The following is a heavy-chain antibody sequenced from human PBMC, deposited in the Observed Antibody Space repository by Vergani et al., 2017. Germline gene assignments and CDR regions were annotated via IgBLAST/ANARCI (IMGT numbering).Heavy chain of an antibody. Sequence: QVHLVQSGAEVKKPGTSVKVSCKASGYTFSDYYMHWVRQAPGQGLEWMGWINPNSGGTNYAQKFQGRVTRTRDTSISTAYMELSRLRSDDTAVYYGARDLSAVPDVNWFDPWGQGTLVTVSS. D-gene: IGHD2-2*01. CDR2: INPNSGGT. CDR1: GYTFSDYY. CDR3: ARDLSAVPDVNWFDP. J-gene: IGHJ5*02. V-gene: IGHV1-2*02.